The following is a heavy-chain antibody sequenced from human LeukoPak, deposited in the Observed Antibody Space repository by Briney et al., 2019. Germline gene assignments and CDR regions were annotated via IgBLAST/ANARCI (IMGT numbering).Heavy chain of an antibody. D-gene: IGHD6-6*01. V-gene: IGHV4-31*03. CDR3: ARTSIATRHFDY. CDR1: GDSISIDTYY. CDR2: IYYCRSP. J-gene: IGHJ4*02. Sequence: SDTLSLTCTVSGDSISIDTYYWSWVRQHPGKGRVWNGYIYYCRSPYNSPSLKSRVTIPVDTSKNQFSLKLSAVTAADTAVYYCARTSIATRHFDYWGQGTLVTVSS.